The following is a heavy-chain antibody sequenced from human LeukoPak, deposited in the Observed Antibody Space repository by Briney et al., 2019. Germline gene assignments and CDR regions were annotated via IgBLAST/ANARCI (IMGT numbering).Heavy chain of an antibody. J-gene: IGHJ6*03. CDR1: GFTFSSYS. CDR2: ISSSSSYI. CDR3: ARVVAGGGTLYYYYMDV. D-gene: IGHD2-15*01. Sequence: PGGSLRLSCAASGFTFSSYSMNWVRQAPGEGLEWVSSISSSSSYIYYADSVKGRFTISRDNAKNSLYLQMNSLRAEDTAVYYCARVVAGGGTLYYYYMDVWGKGTTVTVSS. V-gene: IGHV3-21*01.